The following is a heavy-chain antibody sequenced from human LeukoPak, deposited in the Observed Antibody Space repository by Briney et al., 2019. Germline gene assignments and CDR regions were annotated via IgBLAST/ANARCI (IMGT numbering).Heavy chain of an antibody. V-gene: IGHV1-8*01. Sequence: ASVKVSCKASGYTFTSYDINWVRQATGQGLEWMGWMNPNSGDTGYAQKFQGRVTMTRNTSMSTAYMELSSLRSEDTAVYYCARLPRLLWGTASVDYWGQGTLVTVSS. CDR1: GYTFTSYD. CDR3: ARLPRLLWGTASVDY. D-gene: IGHD5-18*01. J-gene: IGHJ4*02. CDR2: MNPNSGDT.